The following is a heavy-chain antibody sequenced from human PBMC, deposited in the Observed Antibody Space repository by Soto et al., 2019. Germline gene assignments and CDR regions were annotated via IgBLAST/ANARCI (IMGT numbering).Heavy chain of an antibody. CDR2: IWYDGSDK. CDR1: GFTFRSYG. V-gene: IGHV3-33*01. J-gene: IGHJ6*02. CDR3: ARYTQLQFFTYGMDV. D-gene: IGHD3-3*01. Sequence: GGSLRLSCAASGFTFRSYGMHWVRQAPGKGLEWVALIWYDGSDKYYVDSVKGRFTISRDNSKNTLYLQMNSLRAEDTAVYYCARYTQLQFFTYGMDVWGQGTTVTVSS.